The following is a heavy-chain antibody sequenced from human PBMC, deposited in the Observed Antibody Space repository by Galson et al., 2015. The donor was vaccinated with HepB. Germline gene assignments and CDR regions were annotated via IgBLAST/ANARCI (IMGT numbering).Heavy chain of an antibody. J-gene: IGHJ4*02. CDR1: GFTFSNYG. CDR3: AREGRGAITSFDY. Sequence: SLRLSCAASGFTFSNYGMHWVRQAPGKGLEWLAVIWYDGSNQYYADSVKGRFTISRDNAKSTLYLQMNSLRAEDTAVYYCAREGRGAITSFDYWGQGTLVTVSS. V-gene: IGHV3-33*01. CDR2: IWYDGSNQ. D-gene: IGHD4/OR15-4a*01.